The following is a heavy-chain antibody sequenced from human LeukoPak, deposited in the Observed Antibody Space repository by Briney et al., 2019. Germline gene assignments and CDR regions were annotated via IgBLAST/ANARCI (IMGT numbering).Heavy chain of an antibody. Sequence: ASVKVTCKASGYTFTVYYMHWVRQAPGQGLEWMGWINSNSCGTNYEQKFQGRAILTRAASISTAYMELSRLRTDDTAVYFCARGGSTDSIHSCGGNCYFLDYWGQGTVVTVSS. D-gene: IGHD2-21*02. CDR3: ARGGSTDSIHSCGGNCYFLDY. CDR2: INSNSCGT. V-gene: IGHV1-2*02. CDR1: GYTFTVYY. J-gene: IGHJ4*02.